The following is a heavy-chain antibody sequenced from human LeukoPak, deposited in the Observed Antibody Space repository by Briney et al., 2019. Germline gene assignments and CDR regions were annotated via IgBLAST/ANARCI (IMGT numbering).Heavy chain of an antibody. CDR2: IYHSGST. J-gene: IGHJ4*02. CDR1: GVSISGSDW. D-gene: IGHD4-23*01. Sequence: SGTLSLTCAVSGVSISGSDWWTWVRQPPGKGLEWIGEIYHSGSTNYNPSHKSRVTISVDKSKKQFSLNLRSVTAADTAVYYCARNGGNSDVDYWGQGTLVTVSS. V-gene: IGHV4-4*02. CDR3: ARNGGNSDVDY.